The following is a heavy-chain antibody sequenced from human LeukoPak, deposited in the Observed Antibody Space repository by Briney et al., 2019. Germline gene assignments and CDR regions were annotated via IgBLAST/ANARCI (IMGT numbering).Heavy chain of an antibody. CDR1: GFTFGSYS. CDR2: ISGPGGGT. D-gene: IGHD3-22*01. V-gene: IGHV3-23*01. Sequence: PGGSLRLSCAASGFTFGSYSMGWVRQAPGQGLEWVSAISGPGGGTYYPDSVKGRFTISRDNSKNTLYLQMNSLRAEDTAVYYCAKDRGYYGGNVAFDIWGQGTMVTVSS. J-gene: IGHJ3*02. CDR3: AKDRGYYGGNVAFDI.